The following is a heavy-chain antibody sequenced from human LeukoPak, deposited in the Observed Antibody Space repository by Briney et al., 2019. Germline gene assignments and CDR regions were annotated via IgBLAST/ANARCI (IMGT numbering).Heavy chain of an antibody. Sequence: ASVKVSCKASGYTFTTYGISWVRQAPGQGLEGMGWISAYNGITNYAQKLQGRVTMTTDTSTSTAYMELRSLRSDDTAVYYCARGEEYSYGPDYYYMDVWGKGTTVTVSS. J-gene: IGHJ6*03. CDR3: ARGEEYSYGPDYYYMDV. CDR2: ISAYNGIT. D-gene: IGHD5-18*01. V-gene: IGHV1-18*01. CDR1: GYTFTTYG.